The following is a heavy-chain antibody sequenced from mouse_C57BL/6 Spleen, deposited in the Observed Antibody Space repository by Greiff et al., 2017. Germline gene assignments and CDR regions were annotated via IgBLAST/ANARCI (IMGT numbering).Heavy chain of an antibody. D-gene: IGHD1-1*01. Sequence: EVQLQESEGGLVQPGSSMKLSCTASGFTFSDYYMAWVRQVPEKGLEWVANINYDGSSTYYLDSLKSRFLISRDNAKNILYLQMSSLKSEDTATYYCARGGALYYGSSYGYFDVWGTGTTVTVSS. CDR1: GFTFSDYY. CDR2: INYDGSST. V-gene: IGHV5-16*01. CDR3: ARGGALYYGSSYGYFDV. J-gene: IGHJ1*03.